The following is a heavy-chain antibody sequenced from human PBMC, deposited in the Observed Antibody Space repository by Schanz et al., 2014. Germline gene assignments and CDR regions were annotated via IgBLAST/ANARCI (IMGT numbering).Heavy chain of an antibody. CDR1: GGTFSSYT. J-gene: IGHJ3*02. V-gene: IGHV1-46*03. CDR3: ARGPSTGAFDI. CDR2: INPSVGNT. Sequence: QVQLVQSGAEVMKPGSSVKVSCKASGGTFSSYTINWFRQAPGQGLEWMGLINPSVGNTNYAQKFRGRVTMTRDTSTSTVYMELSSLRSEDTAVYFCARGPSTGAFDIWGQGTMVTDSS.